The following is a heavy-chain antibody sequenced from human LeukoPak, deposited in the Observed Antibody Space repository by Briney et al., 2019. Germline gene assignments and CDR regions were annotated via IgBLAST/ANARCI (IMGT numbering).Heavy chain of an antibody. CDR3: ARVEEAAAFNP. CDR2: ISSSGSYI. Sequence: GGSLRLSCAASGITFSSYSMNWVRQAPGKGLEWVSSISSSGSYIYYADSVKGRFTISRDDAKNSLYLQMNSLRAEDTAVYYCARVEEAAAFNPWGQGTLVTVSS. J-gene: IGHJ4*02. D-gene: IGHD6-13*01. CDR1: GITFSSYS. V-gene: IGHV3-21*01.